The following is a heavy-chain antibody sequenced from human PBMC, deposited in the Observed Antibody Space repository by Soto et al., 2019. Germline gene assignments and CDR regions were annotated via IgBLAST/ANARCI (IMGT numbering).Heavy chain of an antibody. CDR3: GRYYYYYYGMDV. D-gene: IGHD3-16*01. CDR1: GGSISSGSYY. V-gene: IGHV4-39*01. CDR2: IYYSGST. Sequence: QLQLQESGPGLVKPSETLSLTCTVYGGSISSGSYYWGWIRQPPGKGLEWIGSIYYSGSTYNNPSLKSRVIISVDTSKNQFSLKLSSVTAADTAVYYCGRYYYYYYGMDVWGQGTTVTVSS. J-gene: IGHJ6*02.